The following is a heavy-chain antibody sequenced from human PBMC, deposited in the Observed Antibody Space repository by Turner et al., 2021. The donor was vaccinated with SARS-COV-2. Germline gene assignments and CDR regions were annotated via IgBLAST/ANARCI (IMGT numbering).Heavy chain of an antibody. CDR3: AKGVRGAMIVVVIPYFDY. V-gene: IGHV3-23*01. Sequence: EVQLLDSRGGLVQPGGSLRLSCAASGFTFSSFAMTWVRQAPGKGLEWVSSMSGSGGSTYYADSVKGRFTISRDNSKNTLYLQMNSLRAEDTALYYCAKGVRGAMIVVVIPYFDYWGQGTLVTVSA. CDR2: MSGSGGST. CDR1: GFTFSSFA. D-gene: IGHD3-22*01. J-gene: IGHJ4*02.